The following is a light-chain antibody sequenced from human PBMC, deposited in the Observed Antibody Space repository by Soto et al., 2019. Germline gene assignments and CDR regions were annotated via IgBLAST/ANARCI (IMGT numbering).Light chain of an antibody. CDR2: GVS. V-gene: IGKV3-11*01. CDR3: HQRYNWLS. J-gene: IGKJ4*01. Sequence: EIVLTQSPGTLSLSPGERATLSCRARQPVYTYLSWYQQKPGQAPRLLIYGVSNRATGVPARFSGSGSGTDFTLTISSLEPEDSAVYYCHQRYNWLSFGGGTKVDIK. CDR1: QPVYTY.